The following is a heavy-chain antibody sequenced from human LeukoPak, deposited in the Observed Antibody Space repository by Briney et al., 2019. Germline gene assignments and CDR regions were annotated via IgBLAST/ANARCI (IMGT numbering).Heavy chain of an antibody. J-gene: IGHJ4*02. Sequence: ASVKVSCKASGYTFTNYYLHWVRQAPGQGLEWLGIINPSGGSSGGSTTYAQKFQGRVTMTRDTSTSTVYMELSNLRSEDTAVYYCARGGYIYGSFDNWGQGTLVTVSS. CDR3: ARGGYIYGSFDN. CDR1: GYTFTNYY. CDR2: INPSGGSSGGST. V-gene: IGHV1-46*01. D-gene: IGHD5-18*01.